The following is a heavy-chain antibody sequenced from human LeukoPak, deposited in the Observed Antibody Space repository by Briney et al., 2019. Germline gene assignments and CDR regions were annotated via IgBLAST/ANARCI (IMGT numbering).Heavy chain of an antibody. CDR2: IYYSGSI. J-gene: IGHJ4*02. CDR3: ATQVPGWDGVVVPAAISY. Sequence: PSETLSLTCTVSGGSISSSSYYWGWIRQPPGKGLEWIGSIYYSGSIYYNPSLKSRVTISVDTSKNQFSLKLSSVTAADTAVYYCATQVPGWDGVVVPAAISYWGQGTLVTVSS. D-gene: IGHD2-2*01. CDR1: GGSISSSSYY. V-gene: IGHV4-39*01.